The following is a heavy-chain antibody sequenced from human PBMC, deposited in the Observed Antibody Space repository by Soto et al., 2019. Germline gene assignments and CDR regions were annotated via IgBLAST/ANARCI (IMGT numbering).Heavy chain of an antibody. CDR3: ARWIPRGYRYGSYYFDY. CDR2: IYSGGRT. J-gene: IGHJ4*02. D-gene: IGHD5-18*01. Sequence: PGGSLRLSCAASGFTVSSNYMTWVRQAPGKGLEWVSVIYSGGRTYYADSVKGRFTISRDNSKNTLYLQMNSLRAEDTAVYYCARWIPRGYRYGSYYFDYWGQGTLVTVS. V-gene: IGHV3-53*01. CDR1: GFTVSSNY.